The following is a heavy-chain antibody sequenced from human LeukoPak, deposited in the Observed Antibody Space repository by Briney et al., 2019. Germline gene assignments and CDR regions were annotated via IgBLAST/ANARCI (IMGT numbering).Heavy chain of an antibody. CDR2: IYYSGST. CDR1: GGSISSSSYY. Sequence: SETLSLTCAVSGGSISSSSYYWGWIRQPPGKGLEWIGSIYYSGSTYYNPSLKSRVTISVDTSKNQFSLKLSSVTAADTAVYYCASLLGNRYYYDSSGYLDYWGQGTLVTVSS. J-gene: IGHJ4*02. CDR3: ASLLGNRYYYDSSGYLDY. D-gene: IGHD3-22*01. V-gene: IGHV4-39*07.